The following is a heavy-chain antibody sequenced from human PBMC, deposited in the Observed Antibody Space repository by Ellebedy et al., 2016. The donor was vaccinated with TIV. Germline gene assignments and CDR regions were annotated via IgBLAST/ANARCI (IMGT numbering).Heavy chain of an antibody. V-gene: IGHV3-66*01. Sequence: GESLKISCAASGFALSSSALSWVRQAPGKGLEWVSAIYSGGTTYYADSVKGRFTISRDNSKNTLYLQMNSLRAEDTAVYYCARDASTTVTTRWYYGMDVWGQGTTVTVSS. D-gene: IGHD4-17*01. CDR2: IYSGGTT. J-gene: IGHJ6*02. CDR3: ARDASTTVTTRWYYGMDV. CDR1: GFALSSSA.